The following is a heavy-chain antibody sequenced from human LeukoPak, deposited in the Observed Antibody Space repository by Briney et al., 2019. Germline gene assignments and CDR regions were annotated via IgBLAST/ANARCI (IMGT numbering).Heavy chain of an antibody. CDR1: GGTFSSYA. J-gene: IGHJ4*02. Sequence: ASVKVSCKASGGTFSSYAISWVRQAPGKGLEWMGLVDPEDGETIYAEKFQGRVTITADTSTDTAYMELSSLRSEDTAVYYCATGSGSYHDYWGREPWSPSPQ. V-gene: IGHV1-69-2*01. CDR2: VDPEDGET. CDR3: ATGSGSYHDY. D-gene: IGHD1-26*01.